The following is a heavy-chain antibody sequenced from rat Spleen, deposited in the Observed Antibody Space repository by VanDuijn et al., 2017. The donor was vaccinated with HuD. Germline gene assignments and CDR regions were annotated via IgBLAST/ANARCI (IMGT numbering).Heavy chain of an antibody. J-gene: IGHJ2*01. CDR1: GFTFSNYG. CDR2: ISSGGGGI. CDR3: TTGGDPFDY. Sequence: EVQLVESGGGLVQPGRSLKLSCAASGFTFSNYGMAWVRQAPTKGLEWVAYISSGGGGIYYPDSVQGRFTISRHNAKSTLYLQMDSLRSEDTATYYCTTGGDPFDYWGQGVMVTVSS. V-gene: IGHV5-27*01.